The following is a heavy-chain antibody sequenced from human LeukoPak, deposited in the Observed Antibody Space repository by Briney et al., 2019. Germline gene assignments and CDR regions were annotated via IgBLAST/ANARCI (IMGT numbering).Heavy chain of an antibody. J-gene: IGHJ3*02. CDR3: AKGTLRHAFDI. V-gene: IGHV3-30*02. CDR2: IRCDGSNK. Sequence: GGSLRLSCAASGFTFSSYGMHWVRQAPGKGLEWVAFIRCDGSNKYYADSVKGRFTISRDNSKNTLYLQMNSLRAEDTAVYYCAKGTLRHAFDIWGQGTMVTVSS. CDR1: GFTFSSYG. D-gene: IGHD3-16*01.